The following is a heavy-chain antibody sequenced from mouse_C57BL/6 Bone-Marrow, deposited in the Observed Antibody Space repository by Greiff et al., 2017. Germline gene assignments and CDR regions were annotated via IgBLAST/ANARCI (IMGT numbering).Heavy chain of an antibody. J-gene: IGHJ4*01. D-gene: IGHD2-4*01. Sequence: QVQLQQPGAELVMPGASVKLSCKASGYTFTSYWMHWVKQRPGQGLEWIGEIDPSDSYTNYNQKFKGKSTLTVDKSSSTAYMQLSSLTSEGSAVYYCAIYDYDRRSYAMDYWGQGTSVTVSS. CDR2: IDPSDSYT. V-gene: IGHV1-69*01. CDR3: AIYDYDRRSYAMDY. CDR1: GYTFTSYW.